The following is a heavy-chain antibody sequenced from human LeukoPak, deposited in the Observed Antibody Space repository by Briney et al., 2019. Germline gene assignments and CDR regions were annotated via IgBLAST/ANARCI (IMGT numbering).Heavy chain of an antibody. CDR3: ARLDPSGWYV. CDR1: GFTFSSYS. Sequence: GGSLKLSCAASGFTFSSYSMNWVRQAPGKGLEWVSSISSSSSYIYYADSVKGRFTISRDNAKNSLYLQMNSLRAEDTAVYYCARLDPSGWYVWGQGTLVTVSS. V-gene: IGHV3-21*01. J-gene: IGHJ4*02. D-gene: IGHD6-19*01. CDR2: ISSSSSYI.